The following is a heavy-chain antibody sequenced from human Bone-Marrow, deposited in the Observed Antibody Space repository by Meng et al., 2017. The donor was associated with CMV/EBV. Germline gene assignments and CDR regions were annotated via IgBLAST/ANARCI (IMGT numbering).Heavy chain of an antibody. D-gene: IGHD6-25*01. CDR2: INPSSGST. V-gene: IGHV1-46*01. CDR3: ATGHIETQRDYYLDN. J-gene: IGHJ4*02. Sequence: ASVKVSCKASGNTFTTHYVHWVRQAPGQGLEWMGIINPSSGSTIHAQRFQGRVTMTRDTSTSTVYMELNSLRSEDTAVYYCATGHIETQRDYYLDNWGQGTLVTVSS. CDR1: GNTFTTHY.